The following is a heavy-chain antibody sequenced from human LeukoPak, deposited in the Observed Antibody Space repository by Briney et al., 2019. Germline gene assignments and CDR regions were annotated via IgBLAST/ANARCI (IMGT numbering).Heavy chain of an antibody. J-gene: IGHJ3*02. V-gene: IGHV3-48*04. CDR1: GLRFSTYN. Sequence: GGSLRLSCAASGLRFSTYNMNWVRQAPGKGLEWISYITSSDTTNYASSVKGRFTISRDNAKNSLSLQMNSLRAEDTAVYYCARVRAVVTGLDAFDIWGQGTMVTVSS. CDR2: ITSSDTT. CDR3: ARVRAVVTGLDAFDI. D-gene: IGHD4-23*01.